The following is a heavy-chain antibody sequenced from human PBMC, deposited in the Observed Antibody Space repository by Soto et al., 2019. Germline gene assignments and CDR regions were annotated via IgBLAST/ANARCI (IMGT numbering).Heavy chain of an antibody. CDR2: INDSGST. D-gene: IGHD1-1*01. V-gene: IGHV4-34*01. Sequence: QVQLQQWGAGLVKPSETLSLSCAVYGQSFSGHSWAWIRQPPGKGLEWIGEINDSGSTYYNPSLKSRVTISTDTSQNQFSLKLSSVSAADTAAYFCARGSGIVALPGELEDVKYDYWGQGTLVNGSS. J-gene: IGHJ4*02. CDR1: GQSFSGHS. CDR3: ARGSGIVALPGELEDVKYDY.